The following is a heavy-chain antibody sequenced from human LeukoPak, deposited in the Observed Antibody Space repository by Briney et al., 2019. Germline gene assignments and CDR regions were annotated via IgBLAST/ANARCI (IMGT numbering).Heavy chain of an antibody. V-gene: IGHV3-23*01. CDR3: AKVGRGQFYFDY. CDR1: GFSFSSYG. CDR2: ISGSGGST. J-gene: IGHJ4*02. Sequence: TGGSLRLSCAASGFSFSSYGMHWVRQAPGKGLEWVSAISGSGGSTYYADTVKGRFTISRDNSKNTLYLQMNSLRAEDTAVYYCAKVGRGQFYFDYWGQGTLVTVSS. D-gene: IGHD3-10*01.